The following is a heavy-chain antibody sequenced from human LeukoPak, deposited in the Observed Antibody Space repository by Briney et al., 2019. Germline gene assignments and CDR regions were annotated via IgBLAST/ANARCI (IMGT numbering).Heavy chain of an antibody. D-gene: IGHD3-10*01. CDR1: GFSFSSHG. V-gene: IGHV3-23*01. Sequence: GGSLRLSCAGSGFSFSSHGMNWVRQAPGKGLEWVSGISPSGDITYYTDSVRGRFTISRDNFKNTLYLQMNSLRAEDTAVYYCVGGSGSRRWVDYWGQGTLVTVSS. J-gene: IGHJ4*02. CDR3: VGGSGSRRWVDY. CDR2: ISPSGDIT.